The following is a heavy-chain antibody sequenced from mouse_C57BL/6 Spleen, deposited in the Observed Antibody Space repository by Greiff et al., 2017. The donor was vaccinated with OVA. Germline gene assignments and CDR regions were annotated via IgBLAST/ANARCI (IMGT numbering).Heavy chain of an antibody. V-gene: IGHV1-72*01. Sequence: VQLQQPGAELVKPGASVKLSCKASGYTFTSYWMHWVQQRPGRGLEWIGRIDPNSGGTKYNEKFKSKATLTVDKPSSTAYMQLSSLTSEDSAVYYCARGGGYYDYDVGYYAMDYWGQGTSVTVSS. J-gene: IGHJ4*01. CDR3: ARGGGYYDYDVGYYAMDY. CDR2: IDPNSGGT. D-gene: IGHD2-4*01. CDR1: GYTFTSYW.